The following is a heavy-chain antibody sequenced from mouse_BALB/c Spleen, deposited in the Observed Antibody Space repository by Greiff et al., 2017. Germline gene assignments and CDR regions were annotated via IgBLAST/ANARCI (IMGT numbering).Heavy chain of an antibody. CDR1: GYSFTDYI. V-gene: IGHV1-39*01. J-gene: IGHJ2*01. CDR3: ARWGTGDY. D-gene: IGHD3-3*01. Sequence: VQLQQSGPELVKPGASVKISCKASGYSFTDYIMLWVKQSHGKSLEWIGNINPYYGSTSYNLKFKGKATLTVDKSSSTAYMQLNSLTSEDSAVYYCARWGTGDYWGQGTTLTVSS. CDR2: INPYYGST.